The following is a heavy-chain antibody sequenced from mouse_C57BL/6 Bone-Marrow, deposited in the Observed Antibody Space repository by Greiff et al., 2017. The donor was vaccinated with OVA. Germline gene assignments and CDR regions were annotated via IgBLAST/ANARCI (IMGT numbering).Heavy chain of an antibody. Sequence: VQLQQSGAELAKPGASVKLSCKASGYTFTSYWFHWVKQRPGQVLEWIGYINPSSGYTKYNQKFKDKATLTADKSSSTAYMQLSSLTYEDSAVYYCARGDYYGSSYFDYWGQGTTLTVSS. CDR1: GYTFTSYW. V-gene: IGHV1-7*01. J-gene: IGHJ2*01. CDR2: INPSSGYT. D-gene: IGHD1-1*01. CDR3: ARGDYYGSSYFDY.